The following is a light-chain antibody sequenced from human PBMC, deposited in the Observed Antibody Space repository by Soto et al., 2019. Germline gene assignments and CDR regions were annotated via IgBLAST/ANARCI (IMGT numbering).Light chain of an antibody. CDR1: SSNIGSYT. V-gene: IGLV1-44*01. J-gene: IGLJ2*01. Sequence: QTVVTQPPSASATPGQRVTISCSGSSSNIGSYTVNWNQQLPGTAPKLLIYSNDQRPSGVPDRFSGSKSGTSASLAISGLQSEDEADYYCAAWDDSLNGVVFGGGTKLTVL. CDR2: SND. CDR3: AAWDDSLNGVV.